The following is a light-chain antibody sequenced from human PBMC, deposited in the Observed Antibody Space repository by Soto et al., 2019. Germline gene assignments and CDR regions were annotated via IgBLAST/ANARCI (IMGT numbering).Light chain of an antibody. Sequence: QSVLTQPPSASGSPGQSVTISCTGTSSDVGAYNYVSWYQQHPGKAPKLMIYEVSKRPSGVPDRFSGSKSGNTASLTVSGLQAEDEADYYCSSYAGNYNIYFFGTGTKVTV. V-gene: IGLV2-8*01. J-gene: IGLJ1*01. CDR1: SSDVGAYNY. CDR2: EVS. CDR3: SSYAGNYNIYF.